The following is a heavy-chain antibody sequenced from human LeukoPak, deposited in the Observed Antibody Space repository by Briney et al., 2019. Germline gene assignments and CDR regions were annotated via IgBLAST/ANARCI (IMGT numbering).Heavy chain of an antibody. CDR3: ARGEIAYCGGDCYSKAFDI. D-gene: IGHD2-21*01. Sequence: GGSLRLSCAASGFTFSSYSMNWVRQAPGKGLEWVSSISSSSSYIYYADSVKGRFTISRDNAKNSLYLQMNSLRAEDTAVYYCARGEIAYCGGDCYSKAFDIWGQGTMVTVSS. CDR2: ISSSSSYI. V-gene: IGHV3-21*01. J-gene: IGHJ3*02. CDR1: GFTFSSYS.